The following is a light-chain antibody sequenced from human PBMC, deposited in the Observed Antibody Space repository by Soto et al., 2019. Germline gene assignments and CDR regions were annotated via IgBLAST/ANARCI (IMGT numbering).Light chain of an antibody. CDR1: ESINNN. V-gene: IGKV3-15*01. Sequence: EIVMTQSPATLSVSPGEGATLSCTASESINNNLAWYQQKPGQAPRLLIYAATTRATGFPARFSGSGSGTEFTLTISSLQSEDLAVYYCQQHHKWPLTFGGGTKVDIK. CDR2: AAT. J-gene: IGKJ4*01. CDR3: QQHHKWPLT.